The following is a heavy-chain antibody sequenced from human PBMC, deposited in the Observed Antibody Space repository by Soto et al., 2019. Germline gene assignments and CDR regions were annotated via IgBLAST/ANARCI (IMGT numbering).Heavy chain of an antibody. CDR1: GFTFSGYA. Sequence: EVQLLESGGDLVQPGGSLRLSCVASGFTFSGYAMTWVRQAPGKGLEWVSTISPGGDTHYADSVKGRFTISRDNAKDTVFIGMISLRAEDTAVYYCAKDPSTGYADHWGQGTLVTVSS. V-gene: IGHV3-23*01. J-gene: IGHJ4*02. CDR2: ISPGGDT. D-gene: IGHD3-9*01. CDR3: AKDPSTGYADH.